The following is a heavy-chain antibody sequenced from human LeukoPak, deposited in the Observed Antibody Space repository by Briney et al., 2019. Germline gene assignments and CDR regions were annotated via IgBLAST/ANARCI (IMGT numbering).Heavy chain of an antibody. Sequence: RSLRLSCAASGFTFSSYAMHWVRPAPGKGLEWVAVISYDGSNKYYADSVKGRFTISRDNSKNTLYLQMNSLRAEDTAVYYCARDPYYDSSGYYSNWFDPWGQGTLVTVSS. CDR1: GFTFSSYA. J-gene: IGHJ5*02. CDR3: ARDPYYDSSGYYSNWFDP. CDR2: ISYDGSNK. D-gene: IGHD3-22*01. V-gene: IGHV3-30-3*01.